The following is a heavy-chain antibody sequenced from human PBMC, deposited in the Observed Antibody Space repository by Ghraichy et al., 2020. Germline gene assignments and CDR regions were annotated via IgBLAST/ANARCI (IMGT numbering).Heavy chain of an antibody. CDR1: GLMFSPNT. CDR3: SRGGGAGTPVLYHMDV. Sequence: GVSLRLSCVASGLMFSPNTMNWVRQAPGKGLEWLSSISSSTRYIYYADSVKGRFTISRDNAQNSLYLQMNSLRAEDTAVYYCSRGGGAGTPVLYHMDVWGLGTTVTVSS. D-gene: IGHD6-19*01. V-gene: IGHV3-21*01. CDR2: ISSSTRYI. J-gene: IGHJ6*02.